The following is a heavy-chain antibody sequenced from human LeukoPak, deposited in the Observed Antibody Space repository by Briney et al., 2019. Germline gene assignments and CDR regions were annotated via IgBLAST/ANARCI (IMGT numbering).Heavy chain of an antibody. CDR1: GFTFSSYA. CDR2: TSHDGSNK. D-gene: IGHD2-21*02. Sequence: PGGSLRLSCAASGFTFSSYAMHWVRQAPGKGLEWVAVTSHDGSNKYYADSVKGRFTISRDNSKNTLYLQMNSLRAEDTAVYYCARQVVMTAIPTYGMDVWGQGTTVTVSS. V-gene: IGHV3-30-3*01. CDR3: ARQVVMTAIPTYGMDV. J-gene: IGHJ6*02.